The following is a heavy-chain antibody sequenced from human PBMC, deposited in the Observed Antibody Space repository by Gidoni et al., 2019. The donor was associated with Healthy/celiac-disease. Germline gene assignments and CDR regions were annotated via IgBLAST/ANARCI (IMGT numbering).Heavy chain of an antibody. Sequence: EVQLVESGGGLVKPGGSLRLSCAASGFTFSSYSMNWVRQAPGKGLEWVSSISSSSSYIYYADSVKGRFTISRDNAKNSRYLQMNSLRAEDTAVYYCARGGDIVVVPADNWGQGTLVTVSS. CDR3: ARGGDIVVVPADN. CDR2: ISSSSSYI. CDR1: GFTFSSYS. V-gene: IGHV3-21*01. D-gene: IGHD2-2*01. J-gene: IGHJ4*02.